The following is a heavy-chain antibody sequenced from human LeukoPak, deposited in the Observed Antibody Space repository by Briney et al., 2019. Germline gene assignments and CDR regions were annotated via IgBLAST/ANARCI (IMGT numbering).Heavy chain of an antibody. Sequence: SETLSLTCTVSGASISSYYWSWIRQPPGKGLEWIGYIYYSGSTNYNPSLKSRVTISVDTSKNQLSLKLSSVTAADTAVYYCGRHIGRNYYYYGMDVWGQGTTVTVSS. CDR3: GRHIGRNYYYYGMDV. V-gene: IGHV4-59*08. J-gene: IGHJ6*02. CDR2: IYYSGST. CDR1: GASISSYY.